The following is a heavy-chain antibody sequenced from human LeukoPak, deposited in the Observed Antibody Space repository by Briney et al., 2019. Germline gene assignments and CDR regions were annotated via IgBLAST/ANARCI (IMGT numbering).Heavy chain of an antibody. J-gene: IGHJ4*02. D-gene: IGHD5-18*01. CDR2: VHSDGSYT. CDR1: GFTFSNYW. CDR3: AREGLGYSYDY. Sequence: GGSLRLSCAASGFTFSNYWMPLVRPAPGKGLLWVSRVHSDGSYTNYADSVKGRFTISRDNAKSTLYLQMNSLRAEDTAVYYCAREGLGYSYDYWGQGTLVTVSS. V-gene: IGHV3-74*01.